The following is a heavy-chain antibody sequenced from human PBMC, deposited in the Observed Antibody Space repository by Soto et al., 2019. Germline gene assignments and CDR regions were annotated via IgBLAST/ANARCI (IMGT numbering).Heavy chain of an antibody. CDR2: ISSSSSYI. Sequence: GGSLRLSCAASGFTFSSYSMNWVRQAPGKGLEWVSSISSSSSYIYYADSVKGRFTISRDNAKNSLYLQMNSLRAEDTAVYYCARDIAVGATIARDYWGQGTLVTVSS. V-gene: IGHV3-21*01. CDR1: GFTFSSYS. CDR3: ARDIAVGATIARDY. D-gene: IGHD1-26*01. J-gene: IGHJ4*02.